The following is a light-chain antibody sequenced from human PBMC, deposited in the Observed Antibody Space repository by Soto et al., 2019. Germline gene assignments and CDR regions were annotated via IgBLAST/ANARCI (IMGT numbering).Light chain of an antibody. J-gene: IGKJ2*01. CDR1: QGISSY. Sequence: AIRMTQSPSSFSASTGDRVTSTCRASQGISSYLAWYQQKPGKAPKLLIYAASTLQSGVPSRFSGSGSGTDFTLTISCLQSEDFATYYCQQYYSYPYTFGHGTKLEIK. CDR3: QQYYSYPYT. CDR2: AAS. V-gene: IGKV1-8*01.